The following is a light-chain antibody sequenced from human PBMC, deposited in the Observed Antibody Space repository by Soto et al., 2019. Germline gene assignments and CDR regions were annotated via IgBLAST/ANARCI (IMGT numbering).Light chain of an antibody. CDR1: QSVSNN. CDR3: QQHNAWPWT. V-gene: IGKV3-15*01. J-gene: IGKJ1*01. CDR2: AAS. Sequence: DIEMTQSPATLSVSPGERVTLSCRASQSVSNNLAWYQQTPGQIPRLLIYAASTRATGIPARFSGSGSGTEFTLIINSLQSEDSAVYYCQQHNAWPWTFGQGTKV.